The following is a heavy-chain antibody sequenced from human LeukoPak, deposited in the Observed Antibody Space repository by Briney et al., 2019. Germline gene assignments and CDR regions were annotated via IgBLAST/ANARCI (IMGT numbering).Heavy chain of an antibody. CDR2: ISYDGSNK. CDR3: ARDRTGWFFGFDI. CDR1: GFTFSSYG. D-gene: IGHD3-10*01. Sequence: PGGSLRLSCAVSGFTFSSYGMHWVRQAPGKGLEWVAVISYDGSNKYYADSVKGRFTISRDNSKNTLYLQMNGLRAEDTAVYYCARDRTGWFFGFDIWGQGTMVTVSS. V-gene: IGHV3-30*03. J-gene: IGHJ3*02.